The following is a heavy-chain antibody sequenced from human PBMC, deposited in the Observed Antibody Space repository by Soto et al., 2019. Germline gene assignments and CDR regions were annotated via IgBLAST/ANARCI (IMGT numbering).Heavy chain of an antibody. D-gene: IGHD3-10*01. CDR2: LDPEDGET. CDR3: ATDPITIYYGSGSNFDY. J-gene: IGHJ4*02. Sequence: ASVKGSCKVSGYTLTELSMRWVRQAPGKGLEWMGGLDPEDGETIYAQKFQGRVTMTEDTPTDTAYMELSSLTSEDTAVYYCATDPITIYYGSGSNFDYWGQGTLVTVSS. V-gene: IGHV1-24*01. CDR1: GYTLTELS.